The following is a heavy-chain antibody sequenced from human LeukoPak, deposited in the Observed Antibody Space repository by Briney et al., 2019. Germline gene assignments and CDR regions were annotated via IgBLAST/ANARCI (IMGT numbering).Heavy chain of an antibody. V-gene: IGHV4-59*12. J-gene: IGHJ6*03. D-gene: IGHD5-12*01. CDR3: ARGEGRYSGYDSYYYYMDV. Sequence: SETLSLTCTVSGGSISSYYWSWIRQPPGKGLEWIGYIYYSGSTNYNPSLKSRVTISVDKSKNQFSLKLSSVTAADTAVYYCARGEGRYSGYDSYYYYMDVWGTGTTVTVSS. CDR1: GGSISSYY. CDR2: IYYSGST.